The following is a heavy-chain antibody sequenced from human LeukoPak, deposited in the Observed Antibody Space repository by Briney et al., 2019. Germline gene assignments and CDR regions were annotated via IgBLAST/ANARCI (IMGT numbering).Heavy chain of an antibody. V-gene: IGHV3-21*01. CDR2: ISSSSSSYI. CDR3: ATFRWGYSYGRFDY. Sequence: GGSLRLSCAASGFTFSSYSMNWVRQAPGKGLEWVSSISSSSSSYIYYADSVKGRFTISRDKDKKSLYLQMNSLRAEDTAVYYCATFRWGYSYGRFDYWGQGTLVTVSS. CDR1: GFTFSSYS. D-gene: IGHD5-18*01. J-gene: IGHJ4*02.